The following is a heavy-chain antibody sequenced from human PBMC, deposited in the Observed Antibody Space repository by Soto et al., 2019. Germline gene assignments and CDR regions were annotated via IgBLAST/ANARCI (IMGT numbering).Heavy chain of an antibody. CDR2: TYYRSKWYN. D-gene: IGHD3-10*01. CDR1: GDSVSSNSAA. CDR3: ARGGLWFGEFDFDP. V-gene: IGHV6-1*01. J-gene: IGHJ5*02. Sequence: KQSQPLSLTCAISGDSVSSNSAAWNWIRQSPSRGLEWLGRTYYRSKWYNDYAVSVKSRITINPDTSKNQFSLQLNSVTPEDTAVYYCARGGLWFGEFDFDPWGQGTLVTVSS.